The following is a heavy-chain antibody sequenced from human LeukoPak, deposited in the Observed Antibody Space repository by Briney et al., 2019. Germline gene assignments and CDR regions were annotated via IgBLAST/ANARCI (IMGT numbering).Heavy chain of an antibody. V-gene: IGHV3-21*01. CDR2: ISSSSSYI. D-gene: IGHD2-2*01. CDR3: ASLGFCSRATCVDQ. Sequence: PGGSLRLSCAASGFTFSSYSMNWVRQALGKGLEWVSSISSSSSYISYADSVKGRFTISRDNAKNSLSLQMNSLRAEDTAVYYCASLGFCSRATCVDQWGQGTLVTVSS. CDR1: GFTFSSYS. J-gene: IGHJ5*02.